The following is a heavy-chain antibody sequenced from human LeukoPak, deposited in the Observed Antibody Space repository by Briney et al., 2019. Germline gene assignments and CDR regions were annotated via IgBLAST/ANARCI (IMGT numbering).Heavy chain of an antibody. Sequence: GGSLRLSCAASGLTVSSTYMSWVRQTPGKGLEWVSVIYSGGSTYYADSVKGRFTISRDNSRNTLYLQMNSLRAEDTAVYYCARDLLEWYFDYWGQGTLVTVSS. V-gene: IGHV3-66*01. CDR2: IYSGGST. D-gene: IGHD3-3*01. J-gene: IGHJ4*02. CDR3: ARDLLEWYFDY. CDR1: GLTVSSTY.